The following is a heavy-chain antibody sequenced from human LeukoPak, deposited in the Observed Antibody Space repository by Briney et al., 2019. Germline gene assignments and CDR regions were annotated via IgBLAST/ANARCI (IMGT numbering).Heavy chain of an antibody. Sequence: PGGSLRLSCAASGFTVSSNYMSWVRQAPGKGLEWVSVICSGGSTYYADSVKGRFTISRDNSKNTLYLQMNSLRAEDTAVYYCCVDTARKDAFDIWGQGTMVTVSS. J-gene: IGHJ3*02. V-gene: IGHV3-53*01. D-gene: IGHD5-18*01. CDR2: ICSGGST. CDR1: GFTVSSNY. CDR3: CVDTARKDAFDI.